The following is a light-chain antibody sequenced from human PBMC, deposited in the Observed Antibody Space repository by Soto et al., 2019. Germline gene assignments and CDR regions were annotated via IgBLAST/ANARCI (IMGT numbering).Light chain of an antibody. CDR2: LNSDGSH. CDR3: QTWGTGIV. Sequence: QLVLTQSPSASASLGASVKLTCTLSSGHSSYAIAWHQQQPEKGPRYLMKLNSDGSHSKGDGIPDRFSGSSSGAERYLTISSSPYEAEALYYCQTWGTGIVFGGGTKLTVL. J-gene: IGLJ2*01. CDR1: SGHSSYA. V-gene: IGLV4-69*01.